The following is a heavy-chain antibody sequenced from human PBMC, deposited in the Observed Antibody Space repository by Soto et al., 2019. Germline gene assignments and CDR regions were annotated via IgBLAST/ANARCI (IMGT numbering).Heavy chain of an antibody. D-gene: IGHD2-21*01. Sequence: GGSLRLSCAASGFIFSNYWMSWVRQAPGKGLEWVANIKQDGSEKDYVDSVKGRFTISRDNAKNSLFLQMNSLRAEDTAVYYCARLRDLGCGDDKCSRYREFDPWGQGTPVTVSS. CDR1: GFIFSNYW. CDR3: ARLRDLGCGDDKCSRYREFDP. V-gene: IGHV3-7*01. CDR2: IKQDGSEK. J-gene: IGHJ5*02.